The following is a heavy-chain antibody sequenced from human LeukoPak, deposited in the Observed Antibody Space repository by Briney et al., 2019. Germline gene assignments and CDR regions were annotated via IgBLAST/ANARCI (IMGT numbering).Heavy chain of an antibody. V-gene: IGHV3-23*01. CDR1: GFTFSSHA. CDR3: ANEIRPNDY. Sequence: GGSLRLSCVASGFTFSSHAMTWVRQAPGKGLEWVSAISISGDTTYYADAVKGRFTISRDNSKNTVYLQMNSLRAEDTAVYYCANEIRPNDYWGQGTLVTVSS. CDR2: ISISGDTT. D-gene: IGHD4-17*01. J-gene: IGHJ4*02.